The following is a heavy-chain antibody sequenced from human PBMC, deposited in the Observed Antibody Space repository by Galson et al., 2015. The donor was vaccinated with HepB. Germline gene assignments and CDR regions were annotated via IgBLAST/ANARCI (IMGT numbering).Heavy chain of an antibody. CDR1: GFTFSSYE. V-gene: IGHV3-48*03. CDR3: ARGPPYYYDSSGYYGAFDI. J-gene: IGHJ3*02. CDR2: ISSSGSTI. D-gene: IGHD3-22*01. Sequence: SLRLSCAASGFTFSSYEMNWVRQAPGKGLEWVSYISSSGSTIYYADSVKGRFTISRDNAKNSLYLQMNSLRAEDTAVYYCARGPPYYYDSSGYYGAFDIWGQGTMVTVSS.